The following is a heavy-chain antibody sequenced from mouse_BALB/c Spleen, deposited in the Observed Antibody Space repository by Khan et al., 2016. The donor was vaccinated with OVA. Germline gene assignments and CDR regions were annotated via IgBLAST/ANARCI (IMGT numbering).Heavy chain of an antibody. CDR1: GFTFSNYA. V-gene: IGHV5-6-5*01. CDR2: IGTGAST. CDR3: GRDYWFAY. J-gene: IGHJ3*01. Sequence: EVQLVESGGGLVKPGGSLKLSCEASGFTFSNYAMYWVRQSPEKRLEWVASIGTGASTYYLDSVKGRFTISTDNARNILSLQMSSLGSEDTSRYCCGRDYWFAYWGQGTLVTVSA.